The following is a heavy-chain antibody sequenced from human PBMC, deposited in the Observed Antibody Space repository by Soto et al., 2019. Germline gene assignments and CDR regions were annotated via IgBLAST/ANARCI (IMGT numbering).Heavy chain of an antibody. Sequence: ASVXVSCKSSGYTFTGYYMHWVRQAPGQGLEWMGWINPNSGGTNYAQKFQGWVTMTRDTSISTAYMELSRLRSDDTAVYYCARGAHVRDSIDAFDIWGQGTMVTVSS. D-gene: IGHD2-21*01. J-gene: IGHJ3*02. CDR1: GYTFTGYY. V-gene: IGHV1-2*04. CDR2: INPNSGGT. CDR3: ARGAHVRDSIDAFDI.